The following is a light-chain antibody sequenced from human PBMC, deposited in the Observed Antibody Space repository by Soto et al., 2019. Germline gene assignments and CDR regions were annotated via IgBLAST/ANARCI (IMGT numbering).Light chain of an antibody. CDR2: DAS. J-gene: IGKJ4*01. CDR3: QQRSNWPT. Sequence: EIVLTQSPATLSLSPGERANLSCRASQSVSSYLAWYQQKPGQAPRLLIYDASNRATGIPARFSGSGSGTDFTLTISSLEPEDFAVYYCQQRSNWPTFGGGNKVDIK. CDR1: QSVSSY. V-gene: IGKV3-11*01.